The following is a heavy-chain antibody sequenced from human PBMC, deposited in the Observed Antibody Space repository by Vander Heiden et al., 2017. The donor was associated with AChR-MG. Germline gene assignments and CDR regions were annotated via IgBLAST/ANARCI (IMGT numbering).Heavy chain of an antibody. V-gene: IGHV3-30*02. CDR1: GFTFSGYG. Sequence: QVQLVESGGGVVQPGGSLRLSCAASGFTFSGYGMHWVRQAPGKGLEWVAFIRYDGSNKYYADSVKGRFTISRDNSKNTLYLQMNSLRAEDTAVYYCAKDRGIVVGHWGQGTLVTVSS. D-gene: IGHD3-22*01. J-gene: IGHJ4*02. CDR2: IRYDGSNK. CDR3: AKDRGIVVGH.